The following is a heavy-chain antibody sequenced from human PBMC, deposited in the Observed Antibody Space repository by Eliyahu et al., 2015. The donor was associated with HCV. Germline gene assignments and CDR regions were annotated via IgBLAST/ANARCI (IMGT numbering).Heavy chain of an antibody. CDR1: GGSISSSSYY. V-gene: IGHV4-39*01. D-gene: IGHD2-15*01. CDR3: ARVVVAPSEAYYGMDV. J-gene: IGHJ6*02. Sequence: QLQLQESGPGLVKPSETLSLTCTVSGGSISSSSYYWGWIRQPPGKGLEWIGSIYYSGSTYYNPSLKSRVTISVDTSKNQFSLKLSSVTAADTAVYYCARVVVAPSEAYYGMDVWGQGTTVTVSS. CDR2: IYYSGST.